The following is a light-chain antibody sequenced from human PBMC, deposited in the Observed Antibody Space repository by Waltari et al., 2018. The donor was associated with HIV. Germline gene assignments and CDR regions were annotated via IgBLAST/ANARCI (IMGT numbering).Light chain of an antibody. V-gene: IGKV3-20*01. J-gene: IGKJ1*01. CDR3: QQYGRSPTT. Sequence: EIVLPQSPGTLSLSPGERAALSCRASQSVTSSYLAWYQHKPGQAPRLLIYGASTSATGIPDRFSGSGSGTDFTLIISRLEPEDFAVYYCQQYGRSPTTFGQGTKVEIK. CDR2: GAS. CDR1: QSVTSSY.